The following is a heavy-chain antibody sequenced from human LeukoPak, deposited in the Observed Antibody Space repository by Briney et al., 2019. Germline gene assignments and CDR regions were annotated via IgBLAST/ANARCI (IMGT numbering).Heavy chain of an antibody. Sequence: GASVKVSCKASGYTFTSYYLHWVRQAPGQGLEWMGIINPSAGSTSYAQKFQGRVTLTRDMSTSTVYMEVSSLKAEDTAVYYCAKDPIPSIGGTFDYWGQGTLVTVSS. J-gene: IGHJ4*02. CDR2: INPSAGST. V-gene: IGHV1-46*01. CDR3: AKDPIPSIGGTFDY. CDR1: GYTFTSYY. D-gene: IGHD2-21*01.